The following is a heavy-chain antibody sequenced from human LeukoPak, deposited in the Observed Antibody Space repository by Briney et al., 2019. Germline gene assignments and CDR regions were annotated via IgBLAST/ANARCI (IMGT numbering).Heavy chain of an antibody. CDR1: GGSISDFY. V-gene: IGHV4-4*07. J-gene: IGHJ4*02. CDR2: MHSSGVI. CDR3: ARGGAPED. Sequence: SETLSLTCTVSGGSISDFYWSWIRQPAGKGLEWIGRMHSSGVITYNPSLKSRVTMSLDTSKKQFSLKVTSVTAADTAVYYCARGGAPEDWGQGTLGTVSS.